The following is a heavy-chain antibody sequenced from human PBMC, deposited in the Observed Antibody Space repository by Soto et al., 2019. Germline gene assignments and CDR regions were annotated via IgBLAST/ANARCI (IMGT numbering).Heavy chain of an antibody. V-gene: IGHV1-69*13. CDR1: GGTFSSYA. CDR3: AREGTEGTGVKYYYYYGMDV. Sequence: SVKVSCKASGGTFSSYAISWVRQAPGQGLEWMGGIIPIFGTANYAQKFQGRVTITADESTSTAYMELSSLRSEDTAVYYCAREGTEGTGVKYYYYYGMDVWGQGTTVTVSS. J-gene: IGHJ6*02. CDR2: IIPIFGTA. D-gene: IGHD2-8*02.